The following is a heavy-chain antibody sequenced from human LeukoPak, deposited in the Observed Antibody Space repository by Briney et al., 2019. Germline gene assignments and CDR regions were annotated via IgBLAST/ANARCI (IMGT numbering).Heavy chain of an antibody. D-gene: IGHD3-10*01. CDR1: GYTFTGYY. CDR2: INPNSGGT. J-gene: IGHJ5*02. Sequence: GASVKVSCKASGYTFTGYYMHWVRQAPGQGLEWMGWINPNSGGTNYAQKFQGRVTMTRDTSISTAYMELSRLRSDDTAVYYCAREGRVPLPLLWFGELYRSWFDPWGQGTLVTVSS. CDR3: AREGRVPLPLLWFGELYRSWFDP. V-gene: IGHV1-2*02.